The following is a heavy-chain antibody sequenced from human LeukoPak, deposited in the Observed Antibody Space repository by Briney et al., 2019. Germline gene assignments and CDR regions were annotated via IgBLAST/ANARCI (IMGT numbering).Heavy chain of an antibody. V-gene: IGHV1-69*04. CDR3: AREFYYDFWSGYWFDY. J-gene: IGHJ4*02. CDR1: GGTFSSYA. CDR2: IIPILGIA. Sequence: GASVKVSCKASGGTFSSYAISWVRQAPGQGLEWMGRIIPILGIANYAQKFQGRVTITADKSTSTAYMELSSLRSEETAVYYCAREFYYDFWSGYWFDYWGQGTLVTVSS. D-gene: IGHD3-3*01.